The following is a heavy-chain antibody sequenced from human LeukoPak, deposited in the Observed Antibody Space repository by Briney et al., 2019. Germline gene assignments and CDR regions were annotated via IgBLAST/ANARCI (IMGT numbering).Heavy chain of an antibody. D-gene: IGHD3-3*01. J-gene: IGHJ4*02. CDR3: ARGGEDFWSGYVEDY. V-gene: IGHV1-18*01. CDR2: ISAYNGNT. Sequence: ASVKVSCKASGYTFTSYGISWVRQAPGQGLEWMGWISAYNGNTNYAQKLQGRVTMTTDTSTSTAYMELRSLRSEDTAVYYCARGGEDFWSGYVEDYWGQGTLVTVSS. CDR1: GYTFTSYG.